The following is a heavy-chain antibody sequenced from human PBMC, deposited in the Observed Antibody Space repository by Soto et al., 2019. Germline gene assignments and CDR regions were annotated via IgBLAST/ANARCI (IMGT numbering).Heavy chain of an antibody. D-gene: IGHD5-18*01. CDR2: ISAYNGNT. V-gene: IGHV1-18*01. CDR1: GYTFTSYG. Sequence: ASVKVSCKASGYTFTSYGISWVRQAPGQGLEWMGWISAYNGNTNYAQKFQGRVTMTTDTSTSTAYMELRSLRSDDTAVYYCARAWGTAMVLDYFDYWGQGTLVTVSS. CDR3: ARAWGTAMVLDYFDY. J-gene: IGHJ4*02.